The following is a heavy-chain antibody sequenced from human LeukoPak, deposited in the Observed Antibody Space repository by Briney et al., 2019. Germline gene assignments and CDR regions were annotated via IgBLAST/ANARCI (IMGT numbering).Heavy chain of an antibody. V-gene: IGHV4-39*01. CDR3: ARRAAAGRIDY. Sequence: SETLSLTCTVSGGSISSYYWSWIRQPPGKGLEWIGSIYYSGSTYYNPSLKSRVTISVDTSKNQFSLKLSSVTAADTAVYYCARRAAAGRIDYWGQGTLVTVSS. CDR1: GGSISSYY. CDR2: IYYSGST. J-gene: IGHJ4*02. D-gene: IGHD6-13*01.